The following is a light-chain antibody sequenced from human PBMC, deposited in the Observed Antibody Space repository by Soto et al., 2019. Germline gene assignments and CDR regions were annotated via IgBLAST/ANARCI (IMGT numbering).Light chain of an antibody. V-gene: IGKV3-11*01. CDR3: QQRSNWPRT. J-gene: IGKJ1*01. CDR2: DAS. CDR1: QSVYNY. Sequence: EIVLTQSPATLSLSPGERATLSCRASQSVYNYLAWYQQKPGQAPRLLIYDASNRATGIPARFSGSGSGTDFILTISSLEPEDFAVYYCQQRSNWPRTFGQGTKVEIK.